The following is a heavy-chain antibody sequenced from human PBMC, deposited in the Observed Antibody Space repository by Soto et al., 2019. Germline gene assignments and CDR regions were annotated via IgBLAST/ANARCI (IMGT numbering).Heavy chain of an antibody. CDR2: IYYIGST. D-gene: IGHD4-17*01. Sequence: SQTLSLTYTGSGGSISTIRYYGGRFRQPSVEGLELIVSIYYIGSTYYTPSLRSRVTLFVDTSKNQFSLKLSSVIAAETAVYYCARGMTTVTTLAYWGQGTLVTIS. V-gene: IGHV4-39*07. CDR3: ARGMTTVTTLAY. J-gene: IGHJ4*02. CDR1: GGSISTIRYY.